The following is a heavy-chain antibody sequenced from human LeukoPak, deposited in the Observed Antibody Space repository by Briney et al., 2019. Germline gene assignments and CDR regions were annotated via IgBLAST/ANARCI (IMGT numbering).Heavy chain of an antibody. CDR3: AREKGNYDILTGYRVTTNFDY. J-gene: IGHJ4*02. CDR1: GGSIGSYY. Sequence: SETLSLTCTVSGGSIGSYYGSWIRQPAGKGLEWIGRIYTSGNTNYNPSLKSRVSISVKASKNQFSLQLSSVTAADTAVYYCAREKGNYDILTGYRVTTNFDYWGQGTLVTVSS. CDR2: IYTSGNT. D-gene: IGHD3-9*01. V-gene: IGHV4-4*07.